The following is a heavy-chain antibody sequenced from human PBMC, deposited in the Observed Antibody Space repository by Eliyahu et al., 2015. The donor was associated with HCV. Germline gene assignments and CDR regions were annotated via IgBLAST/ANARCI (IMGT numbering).Heavy chain of an antibody. J-gene: IGHJ6*02. D-gene: IGHD4-23*01. Sequence: QVQLVQSGAEVKKPGSSVKVSCKASGGTFSSYAISWVRQAPGQGLEWMGRIIPILGIANYAQKFQGRVTITADKSTSTAYMELSSLRSEDTAVYYCARDLSATVVTHYGMDVWGQGTTVTVSS. V-gene: IGHV1-69*04. CDR1: GGTFSSYA. CDR2: IIPILGIA. CDR3: ARDLSATVVTHYGMDV.